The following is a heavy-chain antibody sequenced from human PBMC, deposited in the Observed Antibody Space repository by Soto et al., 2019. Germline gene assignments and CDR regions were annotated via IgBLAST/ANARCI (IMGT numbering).Heavy chain of an antibody. J-gene: IGHJ6*03. Sequence: QVQLVQSGAEVKKPGASVKVSCKASGYAFSQFYIHWMRQAPGQGLEWMGWINPNSGPTKFAQNFQGWVTMTRDTSIKTVYMELSGPKSDATAVYYCARESGGTTATLDYYYFYMDVWGKGTTVTVSS. CDR1: GYAFSQFY. V-gene: IGHV1-2*04. CDR2: INPNSGPT. D-gene: IGHD4-17*01. CDR3: ARESGGTTATLDYYYFYMDV.